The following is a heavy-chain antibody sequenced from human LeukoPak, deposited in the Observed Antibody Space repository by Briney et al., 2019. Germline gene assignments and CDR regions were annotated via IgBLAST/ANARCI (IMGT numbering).Heavy chain of an antibody. J-gene: IGHJ3*02. D-gene: IGHD1-1*01. Sequence: SETLSLTCTVSGGSISSSSYYWGWIRQPPGKGLEWIGSIYYSGSTYYNPSLKSRVTISVDTSKNQFSLKLSSVTAADTAVYYCARVEGKLERRFPLSFAFDIWGQGTMVTVSS. V-gene: IGHV4-39*07. CDR2: IYYSGST. CDR3: ARVEGKLERRFPLSFAFDI. CDR1: GGSISSSSYY.